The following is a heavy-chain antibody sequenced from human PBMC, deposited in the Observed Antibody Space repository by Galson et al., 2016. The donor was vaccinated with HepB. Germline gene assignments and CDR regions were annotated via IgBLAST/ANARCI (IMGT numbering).Heavy chain of an antibody. Sequence: SLRLSCAASGFTFTTYWMGWVRQAPGKGLEWVSSISIGSSYIYYADSVKGRFTISRDNAKNSLYLQMNSLRAEDTAVFYCARDARKTLQDAFDIWGQGTMVTVSS. CDR3: ARDARKTLQDAFDI. CDR2: ISIGSSYI. CDR1: GFTFTTYW. J-gene: IGHJ3*02. V-gene: IGHV3-21*01.